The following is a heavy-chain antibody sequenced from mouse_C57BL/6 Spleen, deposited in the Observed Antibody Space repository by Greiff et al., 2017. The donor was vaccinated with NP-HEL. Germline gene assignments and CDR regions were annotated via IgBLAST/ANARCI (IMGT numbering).Heavy chain of an antibody. CDR3: ARASYEGAMDY. Sequence: EVKVEESGPGLVKPSQSLSLTCSVTGYSITSGYYWNWIRQFPGNKLEWMGYISYDGSNNYNPSLKNRISITRDTSKNQFFLKLNSVTTEDTATYYCARASYEGAMDYWGQGTSVTVSS. CDR2: ISYDGSN. D-gene: IGHD1-1*01. J-gene: IGHJ4*01. V-gene: IGHV3-6*01. CDR1: GYSITSGYY.